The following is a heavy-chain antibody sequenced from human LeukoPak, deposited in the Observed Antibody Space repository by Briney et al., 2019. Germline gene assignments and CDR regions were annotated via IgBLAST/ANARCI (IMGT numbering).Heavy chain of an antibody. Sequence: GASVKVSCKASGGTFSSYAISWVRQAPGQGLEWMGWINPNSGGTNYAQKFQGRVTMTRDTSISTAYMELSRLRSDDTAVYYCARDYSILWFGELANWFDPWGQGTLVTVSS. D-gene: IGHD3-10*01. CDR1: GGTFSSYA. CDR3: ARDYSILWFGELANWFDP. V-gene: IGHV1-2*02. CDR2: INPNSGGT. J-gene: IGHJ5*02.